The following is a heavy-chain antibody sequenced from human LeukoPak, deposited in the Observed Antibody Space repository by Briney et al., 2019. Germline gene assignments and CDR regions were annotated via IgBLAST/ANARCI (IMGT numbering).Heavy chain of an antibody. CDR2: FSATDGSA. CDR3: ARCQIAAAGTGASDV. J-gene: IGHJ3*01. D-gene: IGHD6-13*01. Sequence: GGSLTLSCAVSGFTFSTYAMTWVRQAPGKGLEWVSAFSATDGSAQYADSLKGRFTIFRDSAINTLFLQINGLRAEDTAVYYCARCQIAAAGTGASDVWGQGTMVTVSS. V-gene: IGHV3-23*01. CDR1: GFTFSTYA.